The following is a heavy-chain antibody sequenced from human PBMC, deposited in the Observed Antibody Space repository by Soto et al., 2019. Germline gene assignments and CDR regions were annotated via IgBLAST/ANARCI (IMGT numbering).Heavy chain of an antibody. CDR2: INNNGGIT. J-gene: IGHJ4*02. D-gene: IGHD6-13*01. V-gene: IGHV3-64*01. CDR3: ATTISAVGGYYFDY. Sequence: EVQLVESGGGLVQPGGSLRLSCAASGFTFSSYAMHWVRQAPGKGLEYVSTINNNGGITYYANSVKGRFTISRDNSKNPLYLQMGSLRAEDMAVYYCATTISAVGGYYFDYWGQGTLVTVSS. CDR1: GFTFSSYA.